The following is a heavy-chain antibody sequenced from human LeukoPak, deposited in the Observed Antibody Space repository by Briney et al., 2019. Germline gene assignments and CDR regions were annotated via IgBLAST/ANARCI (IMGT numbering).Heavy chain of an antibody. Sequence: ASLRFSCKAFGSTFTANYMHWVRQAPGQGLEWLGWFNPNRGGTNYAKKFQGRVTMTRDTSISTAYMELSRLRSDDTAVYYCARDRTHCSGGSCDLWWFDPWGQGTLVTVSS. CDR2: FNPNRGGT. J-gene: IGHJ5*02. D-gene: IGHD2-15*01. V-gene: IGHV1-2*02. CDR3: ARDRTHCSGGSCDLWWFDP. CDR1: GSTFTANY.